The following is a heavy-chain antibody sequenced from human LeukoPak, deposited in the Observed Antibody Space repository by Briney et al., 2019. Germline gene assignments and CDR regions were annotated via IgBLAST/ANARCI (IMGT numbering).Heavy chain of an antibody. CDR2: IYYSGST. CDR1: GGSISSSSYY. CDR3: ARGLSTGGDRFDY. D-gene: IGHD4-17*01. J-gene: IGHJ4*02. V-gene: IGHV4-39*07. Sequence: SETLSLTCTVSGGSISSSSYYWGWIRQPPGKGLEWIGSIYYSGSTYYNPSLKSQVSISVDTSKNQFFLKLTSVTAADTAVYYCARGLSTGGDRFDYWGQGTLVPVSS.